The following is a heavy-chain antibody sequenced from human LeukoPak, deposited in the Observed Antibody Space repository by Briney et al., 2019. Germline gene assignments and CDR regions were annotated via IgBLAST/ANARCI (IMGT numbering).Heavy chain of an antibody. D-gene: IGHD3-22*01. CDR3: ASINYYDSSGYAY. CDR1: GFTFSSYR. J-gene: IGHJ4*02. CDR2: ISSSSSYI. V-gene: IGHV3-21*01. Sequence: PGGSLRLSCAASGFTFSSYRMNWVRQAPGKGMEWVSSISSSSSYIYYADSVKGRFTISRDNAKNSQYLQMNSRRAEDTAVYYCASINYYDSSGYAYWGQGTLVTVSS.